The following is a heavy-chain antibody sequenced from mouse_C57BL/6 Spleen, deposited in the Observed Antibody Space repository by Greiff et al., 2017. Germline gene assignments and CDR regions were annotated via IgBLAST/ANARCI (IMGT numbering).Heavy chain of an antibody. CDR3: AKRRGYYYAMDY. V-gene: IGHV5-17*01. CDR2: ISSGSSTI. CDR1: GFTFSDYG. J-gene: IGHJ4*01. Sequence: VHVKQSGGGLVKPGGSLKLSCAASGFTFSDYGMHWVRQAPEKGLEWVAYISSGSSTIYYADTVKGRFTISRDNAKNTLFLQMTSLRSEDTAMYYCAKRRGYYYAMDYWGQGTSVTVSS.